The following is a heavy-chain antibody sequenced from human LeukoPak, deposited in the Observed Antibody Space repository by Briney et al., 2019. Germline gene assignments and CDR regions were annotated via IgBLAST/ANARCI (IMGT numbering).Heavy chain of an antibody. CDR3: AREAAAGHDMDV. J-gene: IGHJ6*03. D-gene: IGHD6-13*01. V-gene: IGHV3-21*01. CDR2: ISSSSSYI. CDR1: GFTFSSYS. Sequence: GGSLRLSCAAFGFTFSSYSMNWVRQAPGKGLEWVSSISSSSSYIYYADSVKGRFTISRDNAKNSLYLQMNSLRAEDTAVYYCAREAAAGHDMDVWGKGTTVTVSS.